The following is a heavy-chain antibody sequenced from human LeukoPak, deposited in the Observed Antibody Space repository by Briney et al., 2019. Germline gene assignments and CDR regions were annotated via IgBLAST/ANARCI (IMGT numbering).Heavy chain of an antibody. CDR2: IYYSGST. V-gene: IGHV4-39*01. D-gene: IGHD6-13*01. J-gene: IGHJ4*02. CDR1: GGSISSSSYY. CDR3: ARDSSSWCYFDY. Sequence: SETLSRTCTVSGGSISSSSYYWGWIRQPPGKGLEWIGSIYYSGSTYYNPSLKSRVTISVDTSKNQFSLKLSSVTAADTAVYYCARDSSSWCYFDYWGQGTLVTVSS.